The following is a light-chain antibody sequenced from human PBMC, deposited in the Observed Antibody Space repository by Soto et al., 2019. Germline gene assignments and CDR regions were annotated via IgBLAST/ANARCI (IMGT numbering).Light chain of an antibody. J-gene: IGKJ2*01. V-gene: IGKV2-30*01. CDR1: RSLMYSDGISY. Sequence: DVVMTQSPLSLPVTLGQPASISCRSSRSLMYSDGISYLSWFQQRPGQSPRRLIYKVSNRDYWVPDRFRGSGCGSDFTRKIRRVDADDVGVFFCIQGTHWPSGTLGQGTKLEIK. CDR3: IQGTHWPSGT. CDR2: KVS.